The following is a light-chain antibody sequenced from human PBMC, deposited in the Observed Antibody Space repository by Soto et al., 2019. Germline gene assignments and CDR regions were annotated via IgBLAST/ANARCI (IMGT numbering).Light chain of an antibody. J-gene: IGLJ1*01. CDR2: EGS. CDR1: SSDVGSYNL. Sequence: QSALTQPASVSGSPGQSITISCTGTSSDVGSYNLVSWYQQHPGKAPKLMIYEGSKRPSGVSNRFSGSKSGNTASLTISELQAEDEADYYCCSYAGSSTRSLYVFGTGTKLTVL. CDR3: CSYAGSSTRSLYV. V-gene: IGLV2-23*01.